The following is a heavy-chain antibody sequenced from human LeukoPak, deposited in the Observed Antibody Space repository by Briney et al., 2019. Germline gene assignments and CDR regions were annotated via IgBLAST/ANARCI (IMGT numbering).Heavy chain of an antibody. Sequence: ASVRVSCKASGYTFTGYYMHWVRQAPGQGLERMGWINPDTGATDIAQKFQGRVTMTRDTSISAAYMELSRLRSDDTAVYYRTRDHCSYINCYEDYYYGMDVWGQGTTVTVSS. CDR2: INPDTGAT. CDR3: TRDHCSYINCYEDYYYGMDV. J-gene: IGHJ6*02. V-gene: IGHV1-2*02. D-gene: IGHD2-2*01. CDR1: GYTFTGYY.